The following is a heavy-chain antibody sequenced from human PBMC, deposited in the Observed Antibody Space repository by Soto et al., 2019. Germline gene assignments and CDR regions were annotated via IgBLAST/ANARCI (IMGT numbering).Heavy chain of an antibody. V-gene: IGHV3-30*18. CDR3: AKDRLRGYYYYYYMDV. Sequence: EGSLRLSCAASGFTFSSYGMHWVRQAPGKGLEWVTVISYDGSNKYYADSVKGRFTISRDNSKNTLYLQMNSLRAEDTAVYYCAKDRLRGYYYYYYMDVWGKGTTVTVSS. J-gene: IGHJ6*03. CDR1: GFTFSSYG. CDR2: ISYDGSNK. D-gene: IGHD4-17*01.